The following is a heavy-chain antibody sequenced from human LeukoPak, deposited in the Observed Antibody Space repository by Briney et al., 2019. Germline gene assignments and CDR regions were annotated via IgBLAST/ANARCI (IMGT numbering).Heavy chain of an antibody. J-gene: IGHJ2*01. D-gene: IGHD5-18*01. CDR2: IYYSGST. V-gene: IGHV4-59*01. CDR1: GGSISSYY. CDR3: ARATFYNYGFGYLDL. Sequence: KPSETLSLTCTVSGGSISSYYWSWIRQPPGKGLEWIGYIYYSGSTNYNPSLKSRVTISVDTSKNQFSLKLSSVTAADTAVFYCARATFYNYGFGYLDLWGRGTLVTVSS.